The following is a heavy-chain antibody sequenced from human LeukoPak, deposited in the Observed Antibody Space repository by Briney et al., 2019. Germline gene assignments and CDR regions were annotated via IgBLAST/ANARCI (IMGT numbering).Heavy chain of an antibody. Sequence: PSETLSLTCTVSGGSISSSSYYWGWIRQPPGKGLEWIGSIYYSGSTYYNPSLKSRVTISVDTSKNQFSLKLSSVTAADTAVYYCARGERYYFDYWGQGTLVTVSS. CDR3: ARGERYYFDY. J-gene: IGHJ4*02. D-gene: IGHD1-26*01. CDR1: GGSISSSSYY. V-gene: IGHV4-39*07. CDR2: IYYSGST.